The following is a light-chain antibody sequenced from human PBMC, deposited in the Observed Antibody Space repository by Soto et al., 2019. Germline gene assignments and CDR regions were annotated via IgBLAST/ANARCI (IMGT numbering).Light chain of an antibody. CDR1: QIVDRY. Sequence: EIVLTESPCTVSVSPRERATLSCRSSQIVDRYLAWYQQKPGQAPRLLIYGATTRATGIPDRFSGGGSGTDFTLTISRLEPEDFAVYYCQQYGVSPRTLGQGTKV. CDR3: QQYGVSPRT. V-gene: IGKV3-20*01. CDR2: GAT. J-gene: IGKJ1*01.